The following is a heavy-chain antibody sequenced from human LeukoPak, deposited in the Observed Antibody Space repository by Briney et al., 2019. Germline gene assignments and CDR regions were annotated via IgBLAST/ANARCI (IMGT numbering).Heavy chain of an antibody. J-gene: IGHJ4*02. CDR3: ARVGTTGATADN. V-gene: IGHV1-46*01. CDR1: GYTFTSYY. Sequence: GASVKVSCKASGYTFTSYYMHWVRQAPGQGPEWMGIINPRGGSTDYAQKFQDRITMTSDTSTGTVYMELKSLTSEDTAVYFCARVGTTGATADNWGQGTLVTVSS. CDR2: INPRGGST. D-gene: IGHD4-11*01.